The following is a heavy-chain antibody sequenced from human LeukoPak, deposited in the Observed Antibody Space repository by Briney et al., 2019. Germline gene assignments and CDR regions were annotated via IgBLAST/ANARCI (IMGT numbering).Heavy chain of an antibody. D-gene: IGHD3-22*01. Sequence: SETLSLTCTVSGGSISSASYYWSWLRQPAGKGLEWIGRIYTSGSTNYNPSLKSRVTISVDTSKNQFSLKLSSVTAADTAVYYCARDGLPAVDRWFDPWGQGTLVTVSS. CDR1: GGSISSASYY. J-gene: IGHJ5*02. CDR3: ARDGLPAVDRWFDP. V-gene: IGHV4-61*02. CDR2: IYTSGST.